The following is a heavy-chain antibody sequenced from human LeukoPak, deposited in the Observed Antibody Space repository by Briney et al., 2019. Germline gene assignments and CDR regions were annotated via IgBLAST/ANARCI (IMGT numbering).Heavy chain of an antibody. V-gene: IGHV1-69*01. D-gene: IGHD2-2*01. CDR2: IIPIFGTA. Sequence: SVKVSCEASGGTFSSYAISWVRQAPGQGLEWMGGIIPIFGTANYAQKFQGRVTITADESTSTAYMELSSLRSEDTAVYYCASRRTSSSYYFDYWGQGTLVTVSS. CDR1: GGTFSSYA. J-gene: IGHJ4*02. CDR3: ASRRTSSSYYFDY.